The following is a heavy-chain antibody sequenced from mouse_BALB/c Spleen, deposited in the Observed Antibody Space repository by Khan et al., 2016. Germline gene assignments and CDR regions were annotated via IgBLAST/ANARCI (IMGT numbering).Heavy chain of an antibody. Sequence: EVKLEESGPDLVKPSQSLSLTCTVPGYSIPSHYSWHWIRHFPGNKLEWMGYIHYSGSTNYNPSLKSRISITRDTSKNQFFLQLNSVTTEDTATXSYATSTSGYWYYFDYWGQGTTLTVSS. V-gene: IGHV3-1*02. J-gene: IGHJ2*01. CDR2: IHYSGST. CDR3: ATSTSGYWYYFDY. D-gene: IGHD3-1*01. CDR1: GYSIPSHYS.